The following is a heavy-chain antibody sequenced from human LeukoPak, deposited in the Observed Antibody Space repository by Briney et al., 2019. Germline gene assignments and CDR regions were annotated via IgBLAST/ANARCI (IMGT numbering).Heavy chain of an antibody. CDR2: ISSSRSYI. J-gene: IGHJ5*02. D-gene: IGHD3-16*01. V-gene: IGHV3-21*01. CDR3: ARDGGGDRFYNWFDP. Sequence: GGSLRLSCAASGFSFSGYNMNWLRQAPGKGLEWVSFISSSRSYIHYADSVKGRFTISRDNAKNSLYLQMNCLRAEDTAVYYCARDGGGDRFYNWFDPWGQGTLVTVSS. CDR1: GFSFSGYN.